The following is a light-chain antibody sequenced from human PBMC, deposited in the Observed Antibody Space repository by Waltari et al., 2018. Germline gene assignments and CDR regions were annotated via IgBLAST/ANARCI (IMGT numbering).Light chain of an antibody. Sequence: DIQMTQSPSSLSASVGDRVTITCQDSQDISNSLNWYQQKPGKAPKVLIYAAANLESGVPSRFSGSGFGTDFTFTISSLQPEDLATYFCQQYHNLPATFGGGTKVESK. CDR2: AAA. J-gene: IGKJ4*01. V-gene: IGKV1-33*01. CDR3: QQYHNLPAT. CDR1: QDISNS.